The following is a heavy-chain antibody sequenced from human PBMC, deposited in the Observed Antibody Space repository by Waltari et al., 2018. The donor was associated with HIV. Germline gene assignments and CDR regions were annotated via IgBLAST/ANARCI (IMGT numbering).Heavy chain of an antibody. Sequence: QLQLQESGPGLVKSSETLSLTCNVSGGSMTSSSYFWGWIRQSPEKGLEWMGSFSSRGRTFYKLPAEPRVTISVDMSKNQFSLKIRSGTAADTGIYYCTRLLISWSDRYYGMDVWGPGTTVAV. CDR3: TRLLISWSDRYYGMDV. CDR1: GGSMTSSSYF. CDR2: FSSRGRT. J-gene: IGHJ6*02. D-gene: IGHD1-26*01. V-gene: IGHV4-39*01.